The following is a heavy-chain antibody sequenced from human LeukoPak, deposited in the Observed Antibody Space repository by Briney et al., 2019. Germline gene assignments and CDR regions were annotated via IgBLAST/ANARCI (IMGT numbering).Heavy chain of an antibody. D-gene: IGHD6-13*01. Sequence: SETLSLTCTVSGGTISSYYWSWIRQPPGKGLEWIGYIYYSGSTNYNPSLKSRVTISVDTSKNQFSLKLSSVTAADTAVYYCARQRQQLYCFDYWGQGTLVTVSS. J-gene: IGHJ4*02. CDR2: IYYSGST. CDR1: GGTISSYY. V-gene: IGHV4-59*08. CDR3: ARQRQQLYCFDY.